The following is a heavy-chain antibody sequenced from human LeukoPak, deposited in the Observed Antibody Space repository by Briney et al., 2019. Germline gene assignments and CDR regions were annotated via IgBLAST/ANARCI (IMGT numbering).Heavy chain of an antibody. J-gene: IGHJ4*02. V-gene: IGHV3-7*01. D-gene: IGHD3-10*01. CDR3: ARDPSASGLFDS. CDR1: GFNFSVYW. CDR2: IKPDEGEK. Sequence: GGSLRLSCAASGFNFSVYWMNWVRQAPGKGLEWVANIKPDEGEKYYVDSVKGRFTISRDNAKNSLFLQMDSLRAEDTAVYYCARDPSASGLFDSWGQGTLVTVSS.